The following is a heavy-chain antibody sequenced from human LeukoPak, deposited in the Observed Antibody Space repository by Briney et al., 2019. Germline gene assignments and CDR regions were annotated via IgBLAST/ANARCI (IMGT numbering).Heavy chain of an antibody. CDR2: IYYSGST. V-gene: IGHV4-59*01. Sequence: SETLSLTCTVSGGSISKYYRSWIPQPPGEGLEWIGYIYYSGSTNSNPSLKSRVPISVDTSKKQISLKLRSLTAAGTAMSFCARDLGSMVRGYFGIDYWGQGSLVSVSS. CDR1: GGSISKYY. J-gene: IGHJ4*02. CDR3: ARDLGSMVRGYFGIDY. D-gene: IGHD3-10*01.